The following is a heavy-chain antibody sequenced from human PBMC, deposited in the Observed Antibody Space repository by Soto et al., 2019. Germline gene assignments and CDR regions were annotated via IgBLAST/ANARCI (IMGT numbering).Heavy chain of an antibody. J-gene: IGHJ4*02. D-gene: IGHD6-6*01. V-gene: IGHV1-2*02. CDR3: ARSVSFITPRPDY. CDR1: GYTFTDYY. Sequence: AASVKVSCKASGYTFTDYYMHWVRQAPGQGLECMGWINPNNGDTNYAQRFQGRVTMTRDTSISTAYLEVSRLRSDDTAVYYCARSVSFITPRPDYWGQGTLVTVSS. CDR2: INPNNGDT.